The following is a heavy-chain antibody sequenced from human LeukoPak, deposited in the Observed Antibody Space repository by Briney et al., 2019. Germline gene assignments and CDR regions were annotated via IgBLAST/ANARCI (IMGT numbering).Heavy chain of an antibody. D-gene: IGHD3-22*01. CDR1: GGSISSYY. J-gene: IGHJ3*02. Sequence: SETLSLTCTVSGGSISSYYWSWIRQPPGKGLEWIGYIYYSGSTNYNPSLKSRVTISVDTPKNQFPLKLSSVIAADTAVYYCAKYDRGSFDIWGQGTMVTVSS. V-gene: IGHV4-59*01. CDR2: IYYSGST. CDR3: AKYDRGSFDI.